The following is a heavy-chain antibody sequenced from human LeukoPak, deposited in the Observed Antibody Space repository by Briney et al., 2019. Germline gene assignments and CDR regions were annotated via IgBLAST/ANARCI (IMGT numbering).Heavy chain of an antibody. CDR1: GFTVSTNY. CDR3: ARDSGHDAFDI. CDR2: IYRSGST. V-gene: IGHV3-53*01. J-gene: IGHJ3*02. Sequence: GGSLRLSCAASGFTVSTNYVSWVRQAPGKGLEWVSVIYRSGSTYYADSVKGRFTISRDNSKNTLYLQMNRLRAEDTAVYYCARDSGHDAFDIWRQGTMVTVSS.